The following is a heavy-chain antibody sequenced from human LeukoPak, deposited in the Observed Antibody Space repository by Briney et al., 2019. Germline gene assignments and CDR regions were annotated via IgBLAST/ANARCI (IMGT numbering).Heavy chain of an antibody. CDR3: ARGNVLVPGANHFDN. J-gene: IGHJ4*02. CDR1: GFTFSSYS. CDR2: ISSSSSYI. D-gene: IGHD2-2*01. V-gene: IGHV3-21*01. Sequence: PGGSLRLSCAASGFTFSSYSMNWVRQAPGKGLEWVSSISSSSSYIYYADSVKGRFTISRDNAKNSLYLQMNSLRAEDTAVYYCARGNVLVPGANHFDNWGQGTLVTVSS.